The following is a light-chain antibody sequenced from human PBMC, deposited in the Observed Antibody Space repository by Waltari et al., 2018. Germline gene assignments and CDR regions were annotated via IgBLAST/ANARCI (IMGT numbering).Light chain of an antibody. CDR1: RSNIGRQN. J-gene: IGLJ2*01. CDR2: TNN. CDR3: GAWDDSLNAVV. V-gene: IGLV1-44*01. Sequence: QSVLTQPPSTSGTPGQKVTIPCPGSRSNIGRQNVNRYQQLPGTAPRLLIYTNNQRPSGVPDRFSGSKSGTSASLAISGLQSEDEADYYCGAWDDSLNAVVFGGGTKLTVL.